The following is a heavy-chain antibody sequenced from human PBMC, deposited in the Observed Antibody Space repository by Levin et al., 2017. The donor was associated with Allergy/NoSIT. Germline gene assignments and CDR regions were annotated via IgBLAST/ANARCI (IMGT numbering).Heavy chain of an antibody. CDR3: ARQLGNFWSGYNYLDY. CDR1: GFTFSSYE. Sequence: SGGSLRLSCAASGFTFSSYEMNWVRQAPGKGLEWVSYISSSGSTIYYADSVKGRFTISRDNAKNSLYLQMNSLRAEDTAVYYCARQLGNFWSGYNYLDYCGQGTLVTVSS. CDR2: ISSSGSTI. D-gene: IGHD3-3*01. V-gene: IGHV3-48*03. J-gene: IGHJ4*02.